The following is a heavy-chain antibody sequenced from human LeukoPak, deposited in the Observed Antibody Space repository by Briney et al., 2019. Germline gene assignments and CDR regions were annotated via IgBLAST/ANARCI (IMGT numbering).Heavy chain of an antibody. CDR3: ARPFFNYYDSSDLFDY. Sequence: ASMKASCKASGYTFTGYYMHWVRQAPGQGLEWMGWINPNSGGTNYAQKFQGRVTMTRDTSISTAYMELSRLRSDDTAVYYCARPFFNYYDSSDLFDYWGQGTLVTVSS. D-gene: IGHD3-22*01. V-gene: IGHV1-2*02. CDR2: INPNSGGT. CDR1: GYTFTGYY. J-gene: IGHJ4*02.